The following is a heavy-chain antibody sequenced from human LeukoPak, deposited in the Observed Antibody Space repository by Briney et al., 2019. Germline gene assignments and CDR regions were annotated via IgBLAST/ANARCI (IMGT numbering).Heavy chain of an antibody. CDR3: AKDLSRAWDIVVVPAAKSDP. CDR2: ISGSGGST. D-gene: IGHD2-2*01. J-gene: IGHJ5*02. CDR1: GFTFSSYA. Sequence: GGSLRLSCAASGFTFSSYAMSWVRQAPGKGLEWVSAISGSGGSTYYADSVKGRFTISRDNSKNTLYLQMDSLRAEDTAVYYCAKDLSRAWDIVVVPAAKSDPWGQGTLVTVSS. V-gene: IGHV3-23*01.